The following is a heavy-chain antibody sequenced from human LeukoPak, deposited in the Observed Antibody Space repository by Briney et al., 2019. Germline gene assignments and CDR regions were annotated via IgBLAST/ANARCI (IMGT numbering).Heavy chain of an antibody. D-gene: IGHD3-22*01. V-gene: IGHV4-38-2*02. CDR1: GDSITTPYY. CDR3: ARPGESSGYMWFY. CDR2: IFHSGNT. Sequence: SETLSLTCTVSGDSITTPYYWGCLRHSPGKGLEWIGSIFHSGNTYYSTSLKSRVNISIDTSKNQFSLRLNSVTAADTAVYYCARPGESSGYMWFYWGQGTLVTVSS. J-gene: IGHJ4*02.